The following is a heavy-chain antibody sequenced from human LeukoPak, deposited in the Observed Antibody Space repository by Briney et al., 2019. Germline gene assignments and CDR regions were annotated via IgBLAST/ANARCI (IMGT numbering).Heavy chain of an antibody. Sequence: GGSLRLSCAASGFTFSSYAMSWVRQAPGKGLEWVSTISNSGGTTYYADSVKGRFTISRDDSENTLYLQMNSLRAEDTAVYYCAKEQVGATVFDYWGQGTLVTVSS. D-gene: IGHD1-26*01. CDR3: AKEQVGATVFDY. V-gene: IGHV3-23*01. J-gene: IGHJ4*02. CDR1: GFTFSSYA. CDR2: ISNSGGTT.